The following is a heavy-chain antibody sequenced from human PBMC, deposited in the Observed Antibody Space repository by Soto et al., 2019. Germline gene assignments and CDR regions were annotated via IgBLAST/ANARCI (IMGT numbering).Heavy chain of an antibody. CDR3: ARVGATTWY. CDR1: GFTFSSYW. V-gene: IGHV3-74*01. J-gene: IGHJ4*02. D-gene: IGHD1-26*01. CDR2: VNSDGSIT. Sequence: GGSLRLSCAASGFTFSSYWMHWVRQAPGKGLVWVSRVNSDGSITNYADAVKGRFTISRDNAKNTLYLQMDGLRAEDTDVYYCARVGATTWYWGQGTLVTVSS.